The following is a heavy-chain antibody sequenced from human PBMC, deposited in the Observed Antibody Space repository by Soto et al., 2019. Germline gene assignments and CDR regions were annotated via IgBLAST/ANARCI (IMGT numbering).Heavy chain of an antibody. CDR3: ARQGGVGYYYYGMDV. Sequence: SETLSLTCTVSGGSISSSSYYWGWIRQPPGKGLEWIGSIYYSGSTYYNPSLKSRVTISVDTSKNQFSLKLSSVTAADTAVYYCARQGGVGYYYYGMDVWGQGTTVTVSS. CDR2: IYYSGST. J-gene: IGHJ6*02. V-gene: IGHV4-39*01. D-gene: IGHD3-16*01. CDR1: GGSISSSSYY.